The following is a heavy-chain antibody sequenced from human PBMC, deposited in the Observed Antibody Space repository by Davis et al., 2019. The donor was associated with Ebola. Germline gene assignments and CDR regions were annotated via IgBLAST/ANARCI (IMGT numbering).Heavy chain of an antibody. Sequence: MPSETLSLPCAVYGGSFSGYYWRWFRQLPGKGLVWIGEINHSGSTNYNPSLKSRVTISVDTSKNQFFLKLSSVTAADTAVYYCARVCGVRGSDRFDYWGQGTLVTVSS. J-gene: IGHJ4*02. D-gene: IGHD3-16*02. CDR2: INHSGST. V-gene: IGHV4-34*01. CDR3: ARVCGVRGSDRFDY. CDR1: GGSFSGYY.